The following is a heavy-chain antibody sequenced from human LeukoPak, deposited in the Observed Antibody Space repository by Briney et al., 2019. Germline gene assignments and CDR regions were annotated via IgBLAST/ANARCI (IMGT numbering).Heavy chain of an antibody. CDR1: GFTVSSNY. J-gene: IGHJ4*02. CDR2: ISGSGGST. Sequence: GGSLRLSCAASGFTVSSNYMSWVRQAPGKGLEWVSAISGSGGSTYYADSVKGRFTISRDNSKNTLYLQMNSLRAEDTAVYYCAKEPYYGSGSYQFLYFDYWGQGTLVTVSS. CDR3: AKEPYYGSGSYQFLYFDY. V-gene: IGHV3-23*01. D-gene: IGHD3-10*01.